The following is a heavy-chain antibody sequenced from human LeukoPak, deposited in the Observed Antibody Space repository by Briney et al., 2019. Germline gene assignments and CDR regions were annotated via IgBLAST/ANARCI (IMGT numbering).Heavy chain of an antibody. Sequence: ASVQVSCKVSGYIFTSYDISWVRQAPGQGVEWMGWSSFYNGNKKYPQRLQGRVTMTTDAFTTKAVMELKRLRSDDTAVYYCTRDINGYYYDSHGYYPTDLWGQGTLVTVSS. CDR2: SSFYNGNK. J-gene: IGHJ5*02. V-gene: IGHV1-18*01. CDR1: GYIFTSYD. CDR3: TRDINGYYYDSHGYYPTDL. D-gene: IGHD3-22*01.